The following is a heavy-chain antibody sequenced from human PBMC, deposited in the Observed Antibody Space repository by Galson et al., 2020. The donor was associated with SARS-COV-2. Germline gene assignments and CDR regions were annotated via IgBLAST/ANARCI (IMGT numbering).Heavy chain of an antibody. CDR1: GDSINNFY. D-gene: IGHD1-1*01. Sequence: ASETLSLTCTVSGDSINNFYWSWIRHPPGKGLEWIGYLYHTGSSTYNPSLKSRVTMSVDTSLNQFSLKLTAVTAADTAVYYCARDHDATWTTFGIWGRGTEVSVSS. CDR2: LYHTGSS. V-gene: IGHV4-59*01. J-gene: IGHJ3*02. CDR3: ARDHDATWTTFGI.